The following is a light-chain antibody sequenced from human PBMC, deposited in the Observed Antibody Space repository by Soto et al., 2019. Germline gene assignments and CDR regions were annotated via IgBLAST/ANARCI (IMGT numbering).Light chain of an antibody. J-gene: IGKJ4*01. CDR2: GTS. CDR3: QQYGHSPLT. V-gene: IGKV3-20*01. Sequence: EIVLTQSPGTLFLSPGERATLSCRASQTIKTRSLAWYQQKPGQAPRRLIYGTSSRPTNIPDRFSASGSGTDFTLTIRRLEPDYFAVYYCQQYGHSPLTFGGGTKVEIK. CDR1: QTIKTRS.